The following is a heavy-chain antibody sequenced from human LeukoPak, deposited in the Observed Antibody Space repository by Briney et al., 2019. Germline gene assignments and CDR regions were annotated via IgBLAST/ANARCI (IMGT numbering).Heavy chain of an antibody. Sequence: GGSLRLSCAASGFTFSKYWMLWVRQPPGKGLESVSRINTDGTVTTYADSVKGRFTVSRDNADNTMFLHMNNVRDEETAVHYCATKQWLAPPPDSWGQGTPVTVSS. CDR1: GFTFSKYW. J-gene: IGHJ4*02. D-gene: IGHD6-19*01. V-gene: IGHV3-74*01. CDR2: INTDGTVT. CDR3: ATKQWLAPPPDS.